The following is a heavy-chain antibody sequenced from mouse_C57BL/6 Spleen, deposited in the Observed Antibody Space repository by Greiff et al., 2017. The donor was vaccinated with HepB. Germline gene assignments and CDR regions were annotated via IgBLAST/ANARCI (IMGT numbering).Heavy chain of an antibody. CDR3: TRVLITTVVAGAMDY. J-gene: IGHJ4*01. CDR2: ISSGGDYI. CDR1: GFTFSSYA. V-gene: IGHV5-9-1*02. D-gene: IGHD1-1*01. Sequence: EVKLVESGEGLVKPGGSLKLSCAASGFTFSSYAMSWVRQTPEKRLEWVAYISSGGDYIYYADTVKGRFTISRDNARNTLYLQMSSLKSEDTAMYYGTRVLITTVVAGAMDYWGQGTSVTVSS.